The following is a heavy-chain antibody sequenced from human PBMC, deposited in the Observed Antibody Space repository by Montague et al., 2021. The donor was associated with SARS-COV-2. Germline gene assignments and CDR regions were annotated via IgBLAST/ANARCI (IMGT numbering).Heavy chain of an antibody. CDR3: ARGRIELSMIVVVMTGASYYMDV. CDR2: IYHTGST. D-gene: IGHD3-22*01. Sequence: SETLSLTCAVYGESFSGPSWTWIRQPPGKGLEWIGEIYHTGSTNYNPSLKSRVTISVDTSKNQFSLKLRSVTAADTAVYYCARGRIELSMIVVVMTGASYYMDVWGKGTTVTVSS. J-gene: IGHJ6*03. CDR1: GESFSGPS. V-gene: IGHV4-34*01.